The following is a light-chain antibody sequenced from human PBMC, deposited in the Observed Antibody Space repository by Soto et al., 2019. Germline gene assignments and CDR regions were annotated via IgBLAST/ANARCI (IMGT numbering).Light chain of an antibody. CDR2: DVI. CDR3: SSYTSSSTLV. J-gene: IGLJ3*02. V-gene: IGLV2-14*03. Sequence: QSALTQPPSASGSPGQSVTISCTGTSSDVGGYNYVSWYQQHPGKAPKLMIYDVINRPSGVSNRFSGSKSGNTASLTISGLQAEDEADYYCSSYTSSSTLVFGGGTKLTVL. CDR1: SSDVGGYNY.